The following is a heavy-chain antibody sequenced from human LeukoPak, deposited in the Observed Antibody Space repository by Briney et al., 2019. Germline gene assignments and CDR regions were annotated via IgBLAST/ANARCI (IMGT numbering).Heavy chain of an antibody. J-gene: IGHJ5*02. V-gene: IGHV1-2*02. CDR2: INPNSGGT. D-gene: IGHD3-10*01. Sequence: ASVKVSCKASGYTFTSYGISWVRQAPGQGLEWMGWINPNSGGTNYAQKFQDRVTMTRDTSISTAYMELSRLRSDDTAVYYCARGLPWGFGERNWFDPWGQGTLVTVSS. CDR1: GYTFTSYG. CDR3: ARGLPWGFGERNWFDP.